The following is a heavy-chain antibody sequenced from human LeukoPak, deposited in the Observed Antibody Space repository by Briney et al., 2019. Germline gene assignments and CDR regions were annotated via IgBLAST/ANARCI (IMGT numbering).Heavy chain of an antibody. CDR2: IYYSGST. V-gene: IGHV4-39*07. CDR3: ARHPAEFDP. Sequence: PSETLSLTCTVSGGSIRSTTYYWGWVRQPPGKGLEWVGSIYYSGSTYYHPSLKSRVTISPDTSKNQFSLKLNSVTAADTAIYYCARHPAEFDPWGQGTLVTVSS. J-gene: IGHJ5*02. CDR1: GGSIRSTTYY.